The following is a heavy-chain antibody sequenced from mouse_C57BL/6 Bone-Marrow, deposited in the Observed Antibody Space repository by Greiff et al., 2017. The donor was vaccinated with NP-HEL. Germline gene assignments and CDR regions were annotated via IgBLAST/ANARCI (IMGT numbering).Heavy chain of an antibody. D-gene: IGHD1-1*01. CDR1: GFTFSSYA. CDR2: ISDGGSYT. CDR3: AREGPITTEYYFDY. V-gene: IGHV5-4*01. Sequence: EVQVVESGGGLVKPGGSLKLSCAASGFTFSSYAMSWVRQTPEKRLEWVATISDGGSYTYYPDNVKGRFTISRDNAKNNLYLQMSHLKSEDTAMYYCAREGPITTEYYFDYWGQGTTLTVSS. J-gene: IGHJ2*01.